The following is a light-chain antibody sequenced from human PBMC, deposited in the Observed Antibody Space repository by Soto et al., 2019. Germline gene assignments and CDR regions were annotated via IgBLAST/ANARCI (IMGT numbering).Light chain of an antibody. J-gene: IGKJ5*01. CDR1: QSVSIY. CDR2: DAS. Sequence: EIVLTQSPATLSLSPGERATVSCRASQSVSIYLAWYQQKPGQAPRLLIYDASNRATGIPARFSGSGSGADFTLTISSLETEDFAVYYCQQRISWPPTFGQGTRLEIK. CDR3: QQRISWPPT. V-gene: IGKV3-11*01.